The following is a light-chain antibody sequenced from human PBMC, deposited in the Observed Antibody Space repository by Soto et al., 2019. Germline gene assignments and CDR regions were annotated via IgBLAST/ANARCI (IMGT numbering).Light chain of an antibody. V-gene: IGKV3-11*01. CDR2: DAY. Sequence: EVVLTQSPVTLSLSPGERATLSCRASQSFRGRLAWYQQKPGQAPRLLIYDAYNRATGIPPSFSGSGSGIDFTLSISSLEPEYSAVYYCQQRHMWPITFGQGTRLEIK. CDR3: QQRHMWPIT. CDR1: QSFRGR. J-gene: IGKJ5*01.